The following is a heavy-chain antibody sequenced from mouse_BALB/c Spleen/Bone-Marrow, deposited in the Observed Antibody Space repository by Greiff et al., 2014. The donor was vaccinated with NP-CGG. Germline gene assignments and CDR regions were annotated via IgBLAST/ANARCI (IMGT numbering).Heavy chain of an antibody. CDR3: ARYGYGSSYYAMDY. J-gene: IGHJ4*01. CDR2: ISTYSGNT. CDR1: GYTFTDYA. V-gene: IGHV1-67*01. D-gene: IGHD1-1*01. Sequence: VKLQESGPGLVRPGVSVKISCKGSGYTFTDYAMHWVKQSHAKSLEWIGVISTYSGNTNYNQKFKGKATMTVDKSSSTAYMELARLTSEDSAIYYCARYGYGSSYYAMDYWGQGTSVTVSS.